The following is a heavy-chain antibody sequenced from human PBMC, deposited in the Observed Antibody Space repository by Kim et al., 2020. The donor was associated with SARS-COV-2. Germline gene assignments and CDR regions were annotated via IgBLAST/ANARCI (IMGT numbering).Heavy chain of an antibody. CDR1: EITLSKYA. CDR2: ITSSGP. D-gene: IGHD4-17*01. Sequence: GGSLRLSCVASEITLSKYAMKWVRQAPRKGLEWISAITSSGPYYSDSVKVRFTISRDNSKNTLYLQMNSLRVEDTAVDYCAHLYGDSDPYWGQGTLVTVS. V-gene: IGHV3-23*01. CDR3: AHLYGDSDPY. J-gene: IGHJ4*02.